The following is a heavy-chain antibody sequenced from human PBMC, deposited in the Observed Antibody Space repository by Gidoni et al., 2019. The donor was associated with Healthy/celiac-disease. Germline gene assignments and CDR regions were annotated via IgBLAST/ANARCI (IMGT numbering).Heavy chain of an antibody. J-gene: IGHJ6*02. V-gene: IGHV3-21*01. CDR1: GFTFSSYS. CDR2: ISSSSSYI. D-gene: IGHD5-18*01. Sequence: EVQLVESGGGLVKPGGSLRLSCAASGFTFSSYSMNWVRQAPGKGLEWVSSISSSSSYIYYADSVKGRFTISRDNAKNSLYLQMNSLRAEDTAVYYCARDRGTAMVTDYGMDVWGQGTTVTVSS. CDR3: ARDRGTAMVTDYGMDV.